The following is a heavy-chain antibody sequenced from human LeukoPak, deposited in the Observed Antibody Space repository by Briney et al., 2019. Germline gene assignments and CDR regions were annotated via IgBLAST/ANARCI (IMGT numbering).Heavy chain of an antibody. D-gene: IGHD6-19*01. V-gene: IGHV3-30*18. Sequence: GRSLRLSCAASGFTCSSYGMHWVRQAPGKGLEWVSVISYDGSNKYYADSVKGRFTISRDNSKNTLYLQMNSLRAEDTAVYYCAKDSSIAVAGFLFDYWGQGTLVTVSS. CDR3: AKDSSIAVAGFLFDY. CDR2: ISYDGSNK. J-gene: IGHJ4*02. CDR1: GFTCSSYG.